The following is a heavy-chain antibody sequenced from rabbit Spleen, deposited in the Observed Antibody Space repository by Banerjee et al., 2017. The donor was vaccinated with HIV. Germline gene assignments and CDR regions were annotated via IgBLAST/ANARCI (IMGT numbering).Heavy chain of an antibody. CDR3: ARNANGGWDL. J-gene: IGHJ6*01. Sequence: QEQLEESGGGLVKPEGSLTLTCKASGFSFSDRDVMCWVRQAPGKGLEWIAHIYIGGGSTWYASWVNGRFTISSDNAQNTVDLRMNSLTAADTATYFCARNANGGWDLWGPGTLVTVS. CDR2: IYIGGGST. CDR1: GFSFSDRDV. D-gene: IGHD4-1*01. V-gene: IGHV1S43*01.